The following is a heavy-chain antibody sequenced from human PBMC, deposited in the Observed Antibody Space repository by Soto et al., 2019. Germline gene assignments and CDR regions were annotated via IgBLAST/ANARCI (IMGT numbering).Heavy chain of an antibody. CDR3: ARTLSGGFDY. Sequence: SETLSLTCTVSGDSLTRNYWSWIRQPPGKGLEWLAYIHNGRSTNYNPSLMSRVSISLDTSKSQFSPNLNSVTAADTAVYYCARTLSGGFDYWGQGTLVTVSS. J-gene: IGHJ4*02. CDR2: IHNGRST. CDR1: GDSLTRNY. V-gene: IGHV4-59*01.